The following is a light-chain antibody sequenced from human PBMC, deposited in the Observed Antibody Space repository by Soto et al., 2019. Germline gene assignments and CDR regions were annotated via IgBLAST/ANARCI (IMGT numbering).Light chain of an antibody. Sequence: EIVMTQSPATLSVSPGARATLSCRASQYINTRLAWYQHRPGQAPRLLIYGASTRATGIPARFSGSGSGTEFTLTISSLQSEDFAVYYCQQYNNWPQTFGQGTKVDI. CDR1: QYINTR. CDR3: QQYNNWPQT. V-gene: IGKV3-15*01. CDR2: GAS. J-gene: IGKJ1*01.